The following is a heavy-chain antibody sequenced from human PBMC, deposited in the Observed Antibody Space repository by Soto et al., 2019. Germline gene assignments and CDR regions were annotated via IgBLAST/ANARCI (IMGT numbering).Heavy chain of an antibody. V-gene: IGHV1-18*04. CDR2: ISIENGDT. CDR1: GYTFTNYG. CDR3: ARMPPFDSTHYYMEV. J-gene: IGHJ6*03. Sequence: QVQLVQSGGELKKSGASVKVSCKASGYTFTNYGISWVRQAPGQGLEWMAWISIENGDTNFAQKFPGRVTLTPDTSTNTSKMELRVLRSDDTSVYYCARMPPFDSTHYYMEVWGKGTTDPVSS. D-gene: IGHD3-9*01.